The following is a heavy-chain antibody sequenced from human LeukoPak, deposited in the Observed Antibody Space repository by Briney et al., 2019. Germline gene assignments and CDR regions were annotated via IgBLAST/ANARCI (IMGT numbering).Heavy chain of an antibody. CDR1: GGSIISNY. CDR3: TRLQLYDSTCYSPGYYMDV. CDR2: IYGSGII. V-gene: IGHV4-4*07. D-gene: IGHD3-22*01. Sequence: PSETLSLTCTVSGGSIISNYWSWIRQSAGTGLEWIGRIYGSGIIDYNPSLKSRVTMSLDTSRKQFSLSLTSVTAADTAVYYCTRLQLYDSTCYSPGYYMDVWGKGTTVSVFS. J-gene: IGHJ6*03.